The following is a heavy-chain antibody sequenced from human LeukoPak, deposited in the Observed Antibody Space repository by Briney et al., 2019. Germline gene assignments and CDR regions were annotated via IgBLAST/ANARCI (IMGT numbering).Heavy chain of an antibody. CDR2: ISYDGSNK. Sequence: PGGSLRLSCAASGFTFSSYAMHWVRQAPGKGLEWVAVISYDGSNKYYADSVKGRFTISRDNSKNTLYLQMNSLRAEDTAVYYCAKGARYGGYLRSDYWGQGTLVTVSS. CDR3: AKGARYGGYLRSDY. J-gene: IGHJ4*02. CDR1: GFTFSSYA. D-gene: IGHD5-12*01. V-gene: IGHV3-30-3*01.